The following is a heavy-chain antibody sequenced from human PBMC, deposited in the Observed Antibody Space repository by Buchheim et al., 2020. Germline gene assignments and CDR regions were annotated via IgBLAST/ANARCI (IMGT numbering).Heavy chain of an antibody. Sequence: EVQLVESGGGLIHPGGSLRLSCAASGFTFDDHAMHWVRQAPGKGLEWVSGLNWNSNSRGYAPSVKGRFTISRDNAKNALYLQMTSLRPEDTAVYYCARDMSSGWTVNFDSWGQG. CDR2: LNWNSNSR. CDR1: GFTFDDHA. J-gene: IGHJ4*02. V-gene: IGHV3-9*01. D-gene: IGHD6-19*01. CDR3: ARDMSSGWTVNFDS.